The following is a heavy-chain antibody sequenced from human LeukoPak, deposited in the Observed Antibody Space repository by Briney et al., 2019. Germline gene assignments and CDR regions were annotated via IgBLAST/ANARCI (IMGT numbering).Heavy chain of an antibody. D-gene: IGHD3-9*01. V-gene: IGHV4-38-2*02. CDR1: HYSISSDYY. J-gene: IGHJ6*02. CDR2: IYHSGST. CDR3: ARSILTDYHYYGLDV. Sequence: PSETLSLTCTVSHYSISSDYYWGWIRQPPGKGLEWTGSIYHSGSTSYNPSLKSRVTISVDTSKNQFSLKLNSVTAADTAVYYCARSILTDYHYYGLDVWGQGTTVSVSS.